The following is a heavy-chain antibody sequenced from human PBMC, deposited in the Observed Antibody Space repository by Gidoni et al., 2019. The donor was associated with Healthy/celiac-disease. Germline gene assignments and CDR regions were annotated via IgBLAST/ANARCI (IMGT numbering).Heavy chain of an antibody. CDR2: INHSGST. CDR3: ARIRITMVRGVYQRGYFDY. Sequence: QVQLQQWGAGLLKPSETLSLTCAVHGGSFSGYYWSWIRQPPGKGLEWIGEINHSGSTNYNPSLKSRVTISVDTSKNQFSLKLSSVTAADTAVYYCARIRITMVRGVYQRGYFDYWGQGTLVTVSS. CDR1: GGSFSGYY. J-gene: IGHJ4*02. D-gene: IGHD3-10*01. V-gene: IGHV4-34*01.